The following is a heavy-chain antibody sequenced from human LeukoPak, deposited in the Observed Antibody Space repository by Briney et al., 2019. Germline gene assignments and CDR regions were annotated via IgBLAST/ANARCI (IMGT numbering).Heavy chain of an antibody. Sequence: GGSLRLSCAASGFSFSNAWMRWVRQAPGKGLEWVGRIKSKTERGTTDYTAPVKGRFTISRDDSKNTLYLQMNSLKTEDTAVYFCTTDNPHFDYWGQGTLVTVSS. CDR3: TTDNPHFDY. J-gene: IGHJ4*02. CDR2: IKSKTERGTT. CDR1: GFSFSNAW. V-gene: IGHV3-15*01.